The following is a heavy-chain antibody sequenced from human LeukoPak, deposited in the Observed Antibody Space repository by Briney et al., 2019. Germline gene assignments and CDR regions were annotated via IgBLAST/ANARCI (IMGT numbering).Heavy chain of an antibody. CDR2: IYTSGST. Sequence: SETLSLTCTVSGGSISSYYWSWIRQPAGKGLEWIGRIYTSGSTNYNPSLKSRVTMSVDTSKNQFSLKLSSVTAADTAVYYCGKNSLGRRAYYLQMDVWGKGTRVTVSS. D-gene: IGHD3-16*01. J-gene: IGHJ6*03. CDR1: GGSISSYY. CDR3: GKNSLGRRAYYLQMDV. V-gene: IGHV4-4*07.